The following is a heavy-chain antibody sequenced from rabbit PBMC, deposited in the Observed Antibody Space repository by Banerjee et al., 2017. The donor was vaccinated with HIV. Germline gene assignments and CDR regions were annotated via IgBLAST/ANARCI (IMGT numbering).Heavy chain of an antibody. V-gene: IGHV1S47*01. CDR1: GFDFSSNA. Sequence: QEQLVESGGGLVQPEGSLTLTCTASGFDFSSNAVCWVRQAPGKRPEWIACIYNGGGITYYASWAKGRFTISKTSSTTVTLQMTSLTAADTATYFCARDLAGVIGWNFGLWGPGTLVTVS. J-gene: IGHJ4*01. CDR3: ARDLAGVIGWNFGL. D-gene: IGHD4-1*01. CDR2: IYNGGGIT.